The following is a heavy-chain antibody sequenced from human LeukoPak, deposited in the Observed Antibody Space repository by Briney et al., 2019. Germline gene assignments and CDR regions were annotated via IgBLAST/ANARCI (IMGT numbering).Heavy chain of an antibody. Sequence: SETLSLTCTVSGGSISSYYWSWIRQPPGKGLEWIGYIYYSGSTNYRPSLKSRVTISVDTSKNQFSLKLSSVTAADTAVYYCASDSGYCDGDAFDIWGQGTMVTVSS. CDR2: IYYSGST. D-gene: IGHD3-22*01. J-gene: IGHJ3*02. CDR3: ASDSGYCDGDAFDI. CDR1: GGSISSYY. V-gene: IGHV4-59*08.